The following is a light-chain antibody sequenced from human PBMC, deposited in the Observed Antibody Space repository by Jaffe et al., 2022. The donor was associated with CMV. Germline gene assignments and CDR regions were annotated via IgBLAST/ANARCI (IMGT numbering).Light chain of an antibody. V-gene: IGKV3-15*01. CDR2: GAS. J-gene: IGKJ2*01. CDR1: QSVSSN. Sequence: EIVMTQSPATLSVSPGERAILSCRASQSVSSNLVWYQQKPGQAPRLLIYGASTRATGIPARFSGSGSGTEFTLTISSLQSEDFAVYYCQQYNNWPPMYTFGQGTKLEIK. CDR3: QQYNNWPPMYT.